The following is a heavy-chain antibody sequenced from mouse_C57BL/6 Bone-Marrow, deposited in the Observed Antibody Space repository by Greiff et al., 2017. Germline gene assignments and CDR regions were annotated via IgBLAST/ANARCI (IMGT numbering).Heavy chain of an antibody. Sequence: QVQLQQPGAELVMPGASVKLSCKASGYTFTSYWMHWVKQRPGQGLEWIGVIDPSDSYTNYNQKFKGKYTLTVDKSSSTSYLQLSSLTSEDSAVYYGARGDDYDGTRFDYWGQGTTLTVSS. V-gene: IGHV1-69*01. D-gene: IGHD2-4*01. CDR2: IDPSDSYT. CDR3: ARGDDYDGTRFDY. CDR1: GYTFTSYW. J-gene: IGHJ2*01.